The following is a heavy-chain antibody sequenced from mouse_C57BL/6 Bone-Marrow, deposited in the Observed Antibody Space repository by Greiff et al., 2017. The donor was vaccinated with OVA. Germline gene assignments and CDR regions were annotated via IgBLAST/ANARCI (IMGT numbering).Heavy chain of an antibody. J-gene: IGHJ2*01. CDR2: INSGSGGT. V-gene: IGHV1-54*01. Sequence: QVQLQQSGAELVRPGTSVKVSCKASGYAFTNYLIEWVKQRPGQGLEWIGVINSGSGGTNYNEKFKGKATLTADKSSSTAYMQLSSLTSEDSAVYFCAIIYDGYFYYFDYWGQGTTLTVSS. D-gene: IGHD2-3*01. CDR3: AIIYDGYFYYFDY. CDR1: GYAFTNYL.